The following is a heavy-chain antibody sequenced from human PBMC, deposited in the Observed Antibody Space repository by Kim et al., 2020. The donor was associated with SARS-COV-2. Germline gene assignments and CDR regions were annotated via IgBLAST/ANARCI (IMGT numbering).Heavy chain of an antibody. J-gene: IGHJ6*01. CDR2: IYSGGST. V-gene: IGHV3-53*01. Sequence: GGSLRLSCAASGFTVSSNYMSWVRQTPGKGLEWVSVIYSGGSTYYADSVKGRFTISSDNSKNTLHLQMNSLRAEDKAVYYCSREDRYGSGSYYTYYYGM. CDR1: GFTVSSNY. D-gene: IGHD3-10*01. CDR3: SREDRYGSGSYYTYYYGM.